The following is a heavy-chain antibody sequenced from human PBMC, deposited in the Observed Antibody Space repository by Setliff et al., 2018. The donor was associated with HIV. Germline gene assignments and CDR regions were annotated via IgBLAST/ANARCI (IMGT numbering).Heavy chain of an antibody. CDR2: IIPIFGTA. D-gene: IGHD5-12*01. J-gene: IGHJ6*03. Sequence: SVKVSCKASGGTFSSYAISWVRQAPGKGLEWMGGIIPIFGTANYAQKFQGRVTITTDESTITAYMELSSLRSEDTAVYYCAKSYSGYDMTRYYYMDVWGKGTTVTVSS. CDR1: GGTFSSYA. CDR3: AKSYSGYDMTRYYYMDV. V-gene: IGHV1-69*05.